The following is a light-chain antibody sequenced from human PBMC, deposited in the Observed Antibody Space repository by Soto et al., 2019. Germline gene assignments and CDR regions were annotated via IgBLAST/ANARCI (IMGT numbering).Light chain of an antibody. J-gene: IGLJ1*01. V-gene: IGLV2-14*01. CDR2: EVS. CDR1: SSDIGTYNL. CDR3: SSYTKTSPAYV. Sequence: QSALTQPASVSGSPGQSITISCTGSSSDIGTYNLVSWYQQQPGKAPRLVLYEVSGRPSGVSVRFSGSKSGNTASLTISGLQVVDEGNYYFSSYTKTSPAYVFGTGTKLTVL.